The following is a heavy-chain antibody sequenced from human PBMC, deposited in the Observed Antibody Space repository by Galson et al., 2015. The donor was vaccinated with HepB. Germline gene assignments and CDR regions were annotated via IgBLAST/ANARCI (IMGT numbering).Heavy chain of an antibody. V-gene: IGHV3-30-3*01. J-gene: IGHJ5*02. Sequence: SLRLSCAASGFTFTTSAMHWVRQAPGKGLEWVAAILYDGTEKYYADSVKGRFTISRDNSKNTLYLQMNSLSAEDTAVYYCARTSAIRGLYNWFDPWGQGTLVTVSS. CDR3: ARTSAIRGLYNWFDP. CDR1: GFTFTTSA. CDR2: ILYDGTEK. D-gene: IGHD2-2*02.